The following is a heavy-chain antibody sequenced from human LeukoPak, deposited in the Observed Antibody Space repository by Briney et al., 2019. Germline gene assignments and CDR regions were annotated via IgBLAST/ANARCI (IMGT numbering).Heavy chain of an antibody. Sequence: HEASVKVSCKASGGTPSSYAISWVRQAPGQGLERMGRIIPILGIANYAQKFQGRVTITADKSTSTAYMELSSLRSEDTAVYYCASPMTRNYGDYGNAYWGQGTLVTVSS. V-gene: IGHV1-69*04. CDR3: ASPMTRNYGDYGNAY. D-gene: IGHD4-17*01. CDR2: IIPILGIA. CDR1: GGTPSSYA. J-gene: IGHJ4*02.